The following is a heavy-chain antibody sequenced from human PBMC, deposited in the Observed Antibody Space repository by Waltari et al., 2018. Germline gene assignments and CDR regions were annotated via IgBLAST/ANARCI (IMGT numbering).Heavy chain of an antibody. V-gene: IGHV4-4*02. CDR3: ARIILGATDDYSYAMDV. CDR2: IDHNGNT. D-gene: IGHD1-26*01. Sequence: QVQLQESGPGLVKPSGPLSLTCPVSGGSISSSNWWTWVRQPPGKGLEWIGEIDHNGNTNYNPSLKSRVTMSVDKSKNQFSLKLRSVTAADTAIYYCARIILGATDDYSYAMDVWGQGITVTVSS. CDR1: GGSISSSNW. J-gene: IGHJ6*02.